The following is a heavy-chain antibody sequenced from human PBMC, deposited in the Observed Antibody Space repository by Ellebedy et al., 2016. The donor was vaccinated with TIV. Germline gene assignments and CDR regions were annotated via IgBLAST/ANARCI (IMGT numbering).Heavy chain of an antibody. Sequence: AASVKVSCKASRYTFTSYFIHWVRQAPGQGLEWMGGIIPIFGTANYAQKFQGRVTITADKSTSTAYMELSSLRSEDTAVYYCARDDAGTASFDYWGQGTLVTVSS. V-gene: IGHV1-69*06. J-gene: IGHJ4*02. CDR3: ARDDAGTASFDY. CDR1: RYTFTSYF. D-gene: IGHD1-7*01. CDR2: IIPIFGTA.